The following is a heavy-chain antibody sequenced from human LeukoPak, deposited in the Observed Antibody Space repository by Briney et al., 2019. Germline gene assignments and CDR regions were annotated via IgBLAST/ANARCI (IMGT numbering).Heavy chain of an antibody. J-gene: IGHJ4*02. D-gene: IGHD6-13*01. CDR2: ISYDGSNK. V-gene: IGHV3-30-3*01. CDR1: GFTFSSYA. CDR3: AREGGIAAFDY. Sequence: GGSLRLSRAASGFTFSSYAMHWVRQAPGKGLEWVAVISYDGSNKYYADSVEGRFTISRDNSKNTLYLQMNSLRAEDTAVYYCAREGGIAAFDYWGQGTLVTVSS.